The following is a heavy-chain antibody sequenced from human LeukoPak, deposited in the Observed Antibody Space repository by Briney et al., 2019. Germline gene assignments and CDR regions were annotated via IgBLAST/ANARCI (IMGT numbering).Heavy chain of an antibody. Sequence: GGSLRLSFAASRFTFSTYGMHWVRQAPGKGLEWVAVISYDGSNKYYADSVKGRFTISRDNSKNTLYLQMNSLSAEDTAVYYCASCTPTYMAATGGDVSDYWGQGTLVTVSS. J-gene: IGHJ4*02. CDR2: ISYDGSNK. CDR1: RFTFSTYG. V-gene: IGHV3-30*03. CDR3: ASCTPTYMAATGGDVSDY. D-gene: IGHD6-13*01.